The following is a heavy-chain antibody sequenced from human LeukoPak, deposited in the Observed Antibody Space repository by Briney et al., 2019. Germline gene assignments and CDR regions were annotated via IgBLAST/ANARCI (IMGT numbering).Heavy chain of an antibody. Sequence: TLSLTCTVSGGSISSGGYYWSWIRQHPGKGLEWIGYIYYSGSTYYNPSLKSRVTISVDTSKNQFSLKLSSVTAADTAVYYCARSVSDNAFDIWGQGTMVTVSS. CDR1: GGSISSGGYY. CDR3: ARSVSDNAFDI. J-gene: IGHJ3*02. CDR2: IYYSGST. D-gene: IGHD2-15*01. V-gene: IGHV4-31*03.